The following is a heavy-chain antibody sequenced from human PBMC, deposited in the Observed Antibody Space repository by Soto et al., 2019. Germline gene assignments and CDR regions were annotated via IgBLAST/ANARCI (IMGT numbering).Heavy chain of an antibody. D-gene: IGHD2-15*01. Sequence: QVPLQESGPRLVRPSGTLSLTCTVSSGSISTANWWSWVRQPPGGGLEWIGEIYHSGSTNYNLSLKSRVPLSVDTSKNQFSLSLMSVTAADSAIYYCARRGGGVVLAATTPFDYWGQGALVTVSS. J-gene: IGHJ4*02. CDR2: IYHSGST. CDR1: SGSISTANW. CDR3: ARRGGGVVLAATTPFDY. V-gene: IGHV4-4*02.